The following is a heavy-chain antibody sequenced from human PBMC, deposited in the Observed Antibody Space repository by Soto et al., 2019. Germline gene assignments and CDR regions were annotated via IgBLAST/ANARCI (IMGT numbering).Heavy chain of an antibody. V-gene: IGHV4-34*01. D-gene: IGHD3-10*01. J-gene: IGHJ6*03. Sequence: QVQLQQWGAGLLKPSETLSLTCAVYGGSFSGYQWTWIRQTPGQGLEWIGEINDSGNNNYNPTLKSPVTILVDTAKKQISLKLSAVPTADTAVYYCARGLILWFGELSRRGGYYYYMDVWGKGTTVTVSS. CDR3: ARGLILWFGELSRRGGYYYYMDV. CDR2: INDSGNN. CDR1: GGSFSGYQ.